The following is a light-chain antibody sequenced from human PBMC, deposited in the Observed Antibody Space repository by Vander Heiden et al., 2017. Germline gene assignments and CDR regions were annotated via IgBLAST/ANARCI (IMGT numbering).Light chain of an antibody. J-gene: IGLJ2*01. V-gene: IGLV1-44*01. CDR3: AAWDDSLNGVA. Sequence: QSVLTQPPSASGTPGPRVTISCSGSSSNIGSNPVNWYQQFPGTAPKLLIYSSNQRPSGVPDRFSGSKSGTSASLAISGLQSEDEADYYCAAWDDSLNGVAFGGGTKVTVL. CDR1: SSNIGSNP. CDR2: SSN.